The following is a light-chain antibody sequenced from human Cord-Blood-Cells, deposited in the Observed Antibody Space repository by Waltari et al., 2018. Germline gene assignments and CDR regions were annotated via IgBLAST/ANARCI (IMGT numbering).Light chain of an antibody. CDR3: CSYAGSSTPV. Sequence: QSALTQPASVSGSPGQSITISCTGTSSDVGSYNLVSWYQQHPGKAPKLMIYEGSKRPSGVSNRCSGSKSGNTAALTISGLQAEDEADYYCCSYAGSSTPVFGGGTKLTVL. J-gene: IGLJ3*02. CDR2: EGS. CDR1: SSDVGSYNL. V-gene: IGLV2-23*01.